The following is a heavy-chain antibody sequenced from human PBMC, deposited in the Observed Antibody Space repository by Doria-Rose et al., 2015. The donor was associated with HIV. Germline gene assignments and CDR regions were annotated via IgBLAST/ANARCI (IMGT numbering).Heavy chain of an antibody. CDR3: ARIKSSRWYHKYYFDF. D-gene: IGHD6-13*01. V-gene: IGHV2-26*01. CDR2: IFSDDER. Sequence: QVTLKESDPVLVKPTETLTLTCTVSGVSLSSPGMGVSWIRQPPGKALEWLANIFSDDERSYKTPLKSRLTISRGTSKSQVVLTMTDMDPVDTATYYCARIKSSRWYHKYYFDFWGQGTLVIVSA. CDR1: GVSLSSPGMG. J-gene: IGHJ4*02.